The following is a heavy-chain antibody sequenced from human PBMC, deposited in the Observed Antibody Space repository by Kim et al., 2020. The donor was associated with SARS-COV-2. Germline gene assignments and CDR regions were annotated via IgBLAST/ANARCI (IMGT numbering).Heavy chain of an antibody. V-gene: IGHV3-53*01. J-gene: IGHJ4*02. Sequence: GGSLRLSCAASGFTVSSNYMSWVRQAPGKGLEWVSVIYSGGSTYYADSVKGRFTISRDNSKNTLYLQMNSLRAEDTAVYYCASTRDGYNSYYFDYWGQGTLGTVSS. CDR2: IYSGGST. CDR1: GFTVSSNY. D-gene: IGHD5-12*01. CDR3: ASTRDGYNSYYFDY.